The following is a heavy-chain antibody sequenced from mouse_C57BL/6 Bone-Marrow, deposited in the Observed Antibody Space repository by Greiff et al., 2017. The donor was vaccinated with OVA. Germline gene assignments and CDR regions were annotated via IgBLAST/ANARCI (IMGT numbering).Heavy chain of an antibody. CDR2: ISDGGSYT. Sequence: EVKLVESGGGLVKPGGSLKLSCAASGFTFSSYAMSWVRQTPEKRLEWVATISDGGSYTYYPDNVKGRFTISRDNAKNNLYLQMSHLKSEDTAMYYCARDDSSGAYWGQGTLVTVSA. J-gene: IGHJ3*01. V-gene: IGHV5-4*01. CDR3: ARDDSSGAY. D-gene: IGHD3-2*02. CDR1: GFTFSSYA.